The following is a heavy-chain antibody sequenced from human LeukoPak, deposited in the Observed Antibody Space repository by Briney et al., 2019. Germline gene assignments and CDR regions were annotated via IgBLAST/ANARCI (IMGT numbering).Heavy chain of an antibody. CDR2: IYPGDSDT. Sequence: GESLKISCKGSGHTFTSYWIGWVRQMPGKGLEWMGIIYPGDSDTRYSPSFQGQVTISADKSISTAYLQWSSLKASDTAMYYCARSTIVVVIATPGAFDIWGQGTMVTVSS. J-gene: IGHJ3*02. CDR3: ARSTIVVVIATPGAFDI. V-gene: IGHV5-51*01. CDR1: GHTFTSYW. D-gene: IGHD2-21*01.